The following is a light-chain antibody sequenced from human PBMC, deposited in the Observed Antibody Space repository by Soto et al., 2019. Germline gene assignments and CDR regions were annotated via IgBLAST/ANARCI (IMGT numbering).Light chain of an antibody. CDR1: HSVSSS. CDR3: QQYNSWPPA. J-gene: IGKJ1*01. CDR2: GAF. Sequence: IVMTQSPVTLSVSPGESATLSCRASHSVSSSLAWYQQKPGQAPRVLIYGAFTRATGVPARLSGSGSGTEFTLTISSLLSEDFAVYYCQQYNSWPPAFGQGTKVDIK. V-gene: IGKV3-15*01.